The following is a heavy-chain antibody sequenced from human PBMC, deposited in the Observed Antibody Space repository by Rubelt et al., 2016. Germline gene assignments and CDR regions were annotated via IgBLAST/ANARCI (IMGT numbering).Heavy chain of an antibody. CDR1: GGSFSGDY. CDR3: ARRYVSSRYYSLLYGMDV. CDR2: INHSGST. D-gene: IGHD3-22*01. J-gene: IGHJ6*02. V-gene: IGHV4-34*01. Sequence: QVQLQQWGAGLLKPSETLSLTCAVYGGSFSGDYWSWIRQRPGKGLEWIGEINHSGSTNYNPSPKSLVTVSVDTSKSQVSPKLSSVNAAGTAGYYCARRYVSSRYYSLLYGMDVWGQGTTVPVSS.